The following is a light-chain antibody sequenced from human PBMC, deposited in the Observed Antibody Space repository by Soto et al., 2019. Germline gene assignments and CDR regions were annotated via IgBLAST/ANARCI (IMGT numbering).Light chain of an antibody. CDR3: QQSFSSPPWT. CDR1: QNIKTY. Sequence: DIQITQPPSSLSASVGDSVTITCRASQNIKTYLNWYQQKPGKAPNLLIYAASSLHSGVPSRFSGSGSGTDFTLTISSLQPEDFATYYCQQSFSSPPWTFGQGTKVEIK. V-gene: IGKV1-39*01. J-gene: IGKJ1*01. CDR2: AAS.